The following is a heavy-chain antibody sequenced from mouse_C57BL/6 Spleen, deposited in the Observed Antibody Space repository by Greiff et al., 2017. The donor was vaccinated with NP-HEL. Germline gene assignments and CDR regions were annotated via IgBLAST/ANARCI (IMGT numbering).Heavy chain of an antibody. CDR2: INPSSGYT. CDR3: ASTRDGSSSAWFAY. D-gene: IGHD1-1*01. J-gene: IGHJ3*01. Sequence: QVQLKESGAELAKPGASVKLSCKASGYTFTSYWMHWVKQRPGQGLEWIGYINPSSGYTKYNQKFKDKATLTADKSSSTAYMQLSSLTYEDSAVYYCASTRDGSSSAWFAYWGQGTLVTVSA. CDR1: GYTFTSYW. V-gene: IGHV1-7*01.